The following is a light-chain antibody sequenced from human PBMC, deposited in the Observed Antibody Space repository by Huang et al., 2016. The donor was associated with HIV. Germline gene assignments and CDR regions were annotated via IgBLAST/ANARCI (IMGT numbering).Light chain of an antibody. V-gene: IGKV1-39*01. J-gene: IGKJ1*01. Sequence: DIQMTQSPSSLSASVGDRIIITCRAGESISNYLNWYQQKPGKAPKLLIYGASSLPIGVPSRFSGSASGTDCTLTITSLQPEDSASYYCLQTYSTPPTFGQGTRLEI. CDR1: ESISNY. CDR2: GAS. CDR3: LQTYSTPPT.